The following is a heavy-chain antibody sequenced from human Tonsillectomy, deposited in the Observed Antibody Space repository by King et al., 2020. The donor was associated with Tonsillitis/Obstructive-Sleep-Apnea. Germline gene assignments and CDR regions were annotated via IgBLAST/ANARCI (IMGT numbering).Heavy chain of an antibody. CDR1: GFSLSASGVG. Sequence: TLKESGPTLVKPTQTLTLTCTFSGFSLSASGVGVGWIRQPPGKALEWLAFIYWDDDKRYSPSLQSRLTITKDNSKNQVVLTMTNMDPVDTATYYCAHSVLTWDYYYYMDVWGKGTTVTVSS. V-gene: IGHV2-5*02. CDR3: AHSVLTWDYYYYMDV. J-gene: IGHJ6*03. CDR2: IYWDDDK. D-gene: IGHD7-27*01.